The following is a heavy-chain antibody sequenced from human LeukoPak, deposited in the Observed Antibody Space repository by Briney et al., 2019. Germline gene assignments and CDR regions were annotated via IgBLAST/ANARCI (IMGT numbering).Heavy chain of an antibody. V-gene: IGHV1-69*13. CDR1: GGTFSSYA. CDR3: ARAWGDDLPGGSGSFDY. CDR2: IIPIFGTA. D-gene: IGHD3-10*01. J-gene: IGHJ4*02. Sequence: SVKVSCKASGGTFSSYAISWVRQAPGQGLEWMGGIIPIFGTANYAQKFQGRVTITADESTSTAYMELSSLRSEDTAVYYCARAWGDDLPGGSGSFDYWGQGTLVTVSS.